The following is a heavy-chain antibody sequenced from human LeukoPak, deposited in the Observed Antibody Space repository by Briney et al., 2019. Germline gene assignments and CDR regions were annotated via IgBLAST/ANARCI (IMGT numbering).Heavy chain of an antibody. CDR1: AFAVNNYG. CDR3: VLHHDSECGEGTIDS. D-gene: IGHD2-15*01. V-gene: IGHV3-23*01. Sequence: GGSPSPSSAASAFAVNNYGVTRGRQAPGKGLEWVAGISASGGTTCYADSVKGRFTSSRDNSKNTLYLQMNSLRAEDTAVYYCVLHHDSECGEGTIDSWGQGTLVTVSS. J-gene: IGHJ4*02. CDR2: ISASGGTT.